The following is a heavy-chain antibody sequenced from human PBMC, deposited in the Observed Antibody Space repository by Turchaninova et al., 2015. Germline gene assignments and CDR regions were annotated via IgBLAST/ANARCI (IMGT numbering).Heavy chain of an antibody. Sequence: VQLQQWGGGLLKPSETLAPTCAVYGGSFSVVCWGLMREPPGKGREWIGEINHSESTNYNPSLQSRVTISVDTSKNQFSLKLTSVTAADTAVYYCARGRGGLFTALPDYWGQGTLVTVSS. CDR1: GGSFSVVC. CDR2: INHSEST. D-gene: IGHD3-3*01. V-gene: IGHV4-34*01. CDR3: ARGRGGLFTALPDY. J-gene: IGHJ4*02.